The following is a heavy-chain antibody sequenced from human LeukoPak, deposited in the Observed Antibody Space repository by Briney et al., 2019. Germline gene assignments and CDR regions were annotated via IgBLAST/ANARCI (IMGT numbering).Heavy chain of an antibody. CDR3: ARVTGGRYCSTTSCYMRGWFDP. Sequence: ASVKVSCKTSGYTFSSYYIHWVRQAPGQGLEWMGIINPSGGSANYAQKFQGRVTMTRDMSTSTVYMELSSLRSEDTAVYYCARVTGGRYCSTTSCYMRGWFDPWGQGTLVTVSS. CDR1: GYTFSSYY. D-gene: IGHD2-2*02. CDR2: INPSGGSA. V-gene: IGHV1-46*01. J-gene: IGHJ5*02.